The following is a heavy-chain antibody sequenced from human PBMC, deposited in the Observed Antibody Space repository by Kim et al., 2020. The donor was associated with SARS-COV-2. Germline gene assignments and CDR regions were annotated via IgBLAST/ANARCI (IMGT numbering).Heavy chain of an antibody. Sequence: SETLSLTCTVSGGSISSYYWSWIRQPPGKGLEWIGYIYYSGSTNYNPSLKSRVTISVDTSKNQFSLKLSSVTAADTAVYYCARATGYCSGGSCFHYYYGMDVWGQGTTVTVSS. V-gene: IGHV4-59*13. D-gene: IGHD2-15*01. CDR3: ARATGYCSGGSCFHYYYGMDV. CDR2: IYYSGST. CDR1: GGSISSYY. J-gene: IGHJ6*02.